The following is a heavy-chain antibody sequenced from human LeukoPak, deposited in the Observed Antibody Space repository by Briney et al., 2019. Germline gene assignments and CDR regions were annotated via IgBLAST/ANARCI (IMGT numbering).Heavy chain of an antibody. J-gene: IGHJ3*02. CDR2: IVVGSGNT. CDR3: AAAAAGTAAFDI. V-gene: IGHV1-58*02. CDR1: GFTFTSSA. Sequence: ASVKVSCKASGFTFTSSAMQWVRQARGQRFEWIGWIVVGSGNTNYAQKFQERVTITRDMSTSTAYMELSSLRSEDTAVYYCAAAAAGTAAFDIWGQGTMVTVSS. D-gene: IGHD6-13*01.